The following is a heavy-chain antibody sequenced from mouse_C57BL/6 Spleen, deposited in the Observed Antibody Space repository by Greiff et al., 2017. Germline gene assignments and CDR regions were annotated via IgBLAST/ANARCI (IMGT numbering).Heavy chain of an antibody. J-gene: IGHJ4*01. Sequence: QVQLKQSGAELARPGASVKLSCKASGYTFTSYGISWVKQRTGQGLEWIGEIYPRSGNTYYNEKFKGKATLTADNSSSTAYMELRSLTSEDSAVYFCAREGAPGNYYAMDYWGQGTSVTVSS. CDR2: IYPRSGNT. V-gene: IGHV1-81*01. CDR3: AREGAPGNYYAMDY. CDR1: GYTFTSYG.